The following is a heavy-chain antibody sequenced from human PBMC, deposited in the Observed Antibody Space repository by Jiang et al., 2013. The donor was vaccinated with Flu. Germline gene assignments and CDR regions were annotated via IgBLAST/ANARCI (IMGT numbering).Heavy chain of an antibody. J-gene: IGHJ1*01. Sequence: PGLVKPSETLSLTCTVSGGSISSYYWSWIRQHPGKGLEWIGYIYYSGSTYYNPSLKSRVIISVDTSKNQFSLKLSSVTAADTAVYYCARAVFYCTGGSCYFGYFQHWGQGTLVTVSS. V-gene: IGHV4-59*06. D-gene: IGHD2-15*01. CDR3: ARAVFYCTGGSCYFGYFQH. CDR1: GGSISSYY. CDR2: IYYSGST.